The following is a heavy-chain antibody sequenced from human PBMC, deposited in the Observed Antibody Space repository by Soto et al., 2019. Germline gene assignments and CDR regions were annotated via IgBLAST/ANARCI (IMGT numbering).Heavy chain of an antibody. Sequence: QVQLQESGPGLVKPSQTLSLTCTVSGGSISSGGSYWSWIRQNPGKRLEWLGYISYSGSTYYNPSLQSRFTISVDTSKTQFSLNMSSVAAADTAGYYCARDAVRGEGNHYYYYYGLDVLGQGTTVTVSS. J-gene: IGHJ6*02. V-gene: IGHV4-31*03. CDR3: ARDAVRGEGNHYYYYYGLDV. D-gene: IGHD3-10*01. CDR2: ISYSGST. CDR1: GGSISSGGSY.